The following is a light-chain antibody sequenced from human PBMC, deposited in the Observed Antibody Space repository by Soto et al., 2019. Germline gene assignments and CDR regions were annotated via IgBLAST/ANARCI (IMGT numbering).Light chain of an antibody. CDR3: QSYGSSLCGV. V-gene: IGLV1-40*01. J-gene: IGLJ1*01. CDR1: SSNIGAGYD. Sequence: QSVLTQPPSVSGAPGQRVTISCTGSSSNIGAGYDVHWYQQLPGTAPKLLIYGNSNRPSGVPDRFSGSKSGTSASLAITGLQAEDGADYYCQSYGSSLCGVFGTGTKLTVL. CDR2: GNS.